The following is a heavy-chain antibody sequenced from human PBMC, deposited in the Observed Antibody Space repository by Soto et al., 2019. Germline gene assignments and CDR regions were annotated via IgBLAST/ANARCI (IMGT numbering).Heavy chain of an antibody. CDR1: GFNFGNFW. CDR3: ARGTVGATSSGKDQFDY. CDR2: IKQDGSEK. J-gene: IGHJ4*02. D-gene: IGHD1-26*01. V-gene: IGHV3-7*01. Sequence: EVQLVESGGGLVQPGGSLRLSCAGSGFNFGNFWMTWVRQAPGKGLEWVAKIKQDGSEKYYVDSVKGRFTISRDNVKNSLYLQMNSLRSEDTAVYYCARGTVGATSSGKDQFDYWGQGTLVPVSS.